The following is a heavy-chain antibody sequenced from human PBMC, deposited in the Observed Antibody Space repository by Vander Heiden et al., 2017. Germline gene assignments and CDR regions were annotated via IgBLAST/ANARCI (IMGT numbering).Heavy chain of an antibody. CDR1: GIAIPTTGVG. CDR3: AGTKNAASAYYGMEV. CDR2: IYWDDDK. V-gene: IGHV2-5*02. J-gene: IGHJ6*02. D-gene: IGHD6-13*01. Sequence: QVHLRESGPTLVKPTETLTLTCTLSGIAIPTTGVGVGRIRQPPGKALEWLAVIYWDDDKRYSASLRSRLTITKDTYRNQVVLTVANMDPLDTGSYYCAGTKNAASAYYGMEVWGQGTTVTVSS.